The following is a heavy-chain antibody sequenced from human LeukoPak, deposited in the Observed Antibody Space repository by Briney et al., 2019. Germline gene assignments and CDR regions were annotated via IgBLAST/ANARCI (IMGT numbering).Heavy chain of an antibody. CDR2: IYYSGST. J-gene: IGHJ6*03. V-gene: IGHV4-59*01. CDR1: GGSISSYY. Sequence: SETLSLTCTVSGGSISSYYWSWIRQPPGKGLEWIGYIYYSGSTNYNPSLKSRVTISVDTSKNQFSLKLSSVTAADTAAYYCARDGIAAAGSHYYYMDVWGKGTTVTVSS. CDR3: ARDGIAAAGSHYYYMDV. D-gene: IGHD6-13*01.